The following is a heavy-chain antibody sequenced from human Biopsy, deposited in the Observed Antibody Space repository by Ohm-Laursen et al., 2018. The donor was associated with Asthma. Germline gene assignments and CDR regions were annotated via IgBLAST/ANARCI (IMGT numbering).Heavy chain of an antibody. V-gene: IGHV1-69*13. CDR3: ARKAGSCISRTCYSLDF. D-gene: IGHD2-2*01. CDR1: GGTFNTYV. J-gene: IGHJ4*02. Sequence: VKVSCKSLGGTFNTYVIGWVRQAPGQGLEWMGGINSVFGTTTYPQKFQDRVTIAADDSTSTVYMELSSLRSEDTAVYYCARKAGSCISRTCYSLDFWGQGTLVTVSS. CDR2: INSVFGTT.